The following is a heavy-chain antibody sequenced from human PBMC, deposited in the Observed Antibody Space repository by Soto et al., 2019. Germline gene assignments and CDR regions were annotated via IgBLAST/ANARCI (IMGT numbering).Heavy chain of an antibody. CDR3: ARGDRMAAPLEYPMDV. V-gene: IGHV1-8*01. CDR2: LNPTNGDT. D-gene: IGHD1-1*01. Sequence: QVQLVQSGAEVKKPGASVKVSCQASGYTFTSYDISWVRQAPGQGLEWMGWLNPTNGDTDYAQKFQGRVNMTRDKAMNTAYMELKSLSTDDTAVFYCARGDRMAAPLEYPMDVWGQGTTVTVSS. CDR1: GYTFTSYD. J-gene: IGHJ6*02.